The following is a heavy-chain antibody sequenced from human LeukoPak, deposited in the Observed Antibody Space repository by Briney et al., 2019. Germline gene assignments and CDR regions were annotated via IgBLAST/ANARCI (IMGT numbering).Heavy chain of an antibody. CDR1: GFTFDDYA. CDR2: ISWNSGSI. CDR3: AKSMYSSSSPFDY. J-gene: IGHJ4*02. Sequence: TGGSLRLSCAASGFTFDDYAMHWVRQAPGKGLEWVSGISWNSGSIGYADSVKGRFTISRDNAKNSLYLQMNSLRAEDMALYYCAKSMYSSSSPFDYWGQGTLVTVSS. D-gene: IGHD6-6*01. V-gene: IGHV3-9*03.